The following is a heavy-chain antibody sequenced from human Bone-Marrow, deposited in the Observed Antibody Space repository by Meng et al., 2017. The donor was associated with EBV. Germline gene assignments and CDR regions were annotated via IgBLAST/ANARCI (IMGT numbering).Heavy chain of an antibody. CDR1: GYPFTSYP. Sequence: QVRSVQFGSWWKKPGASVKCSCKTSGYPFTSYPLNWVRQAPGKGLEWMGWINTNTGNPTYALGFTGRIVFSLDTSVSTAYLQISSLKADDTGVYYCATSNNWSDFHYWGQGTLVTVSS. CDR3: ATSNNWSDFHY. D-gene: IGHD1-1*01. J-gene: IGHJ4*02. V-gene: IGHV7-4-1*02. CDR2: INTNTGNP.